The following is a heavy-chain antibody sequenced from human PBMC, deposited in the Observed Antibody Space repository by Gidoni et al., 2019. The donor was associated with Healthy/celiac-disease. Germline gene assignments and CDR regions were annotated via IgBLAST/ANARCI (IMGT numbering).Heavy chain of an antibody. Sequence: QVQLQQWCAGLLKPSETLSLTCAVYGGSFSGYYWSWIRQPPGKGLEWIGEINHSGSTNYNPSLKSRVTISVDTSKNQFSLKLSSVTAADTAVYYCARGIVGATNYWGQGTLVTVSS. CDR3: ARGIVGATNY. V-gene: IGHV4-34*01. CDR2: INHSGST. J-gene: IGHJ4*02. CDR1: GGSFSGYY. D-gene: IGHD1-26*01.